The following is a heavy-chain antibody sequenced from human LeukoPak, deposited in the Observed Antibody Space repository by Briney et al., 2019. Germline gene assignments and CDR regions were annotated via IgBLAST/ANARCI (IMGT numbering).Heavy chain of an antibody. D-gene: IGHD2-2*01. Sequence: SETLSLTCAVYGGSFTDYYWGWIRQSPGKGLEWFGCVYYSGSTYYNPSLKSRVTISVDTSQNQFSLNLSSVTAADTAVYYCARLPAPGCSSTSCYAHDAFDIWGQGTMVTVSS. V-gene: IGHV4-34*01. J-gene: IGHJ3*02. CDR1: GGSFTDYY. CDR2: VYYSGST. CDR3: ARLPAPGCSSTSCYAHDAFDI.